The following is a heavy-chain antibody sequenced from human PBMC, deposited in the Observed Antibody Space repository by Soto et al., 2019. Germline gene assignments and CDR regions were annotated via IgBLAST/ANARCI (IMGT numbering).Heavy chain of an antibody. J-gene: IGHJ3*02. CDR3: ARVLTIGRYADI. CDR2: INHSGST. D-gene: IGHD2-8*01. Sequence: PSETLSLTCAVYGGSFSGYYWSWIRQPPGKGLEWIGEINHSGSTNYNPSLKSRVTISVDTSKNQFSLELSSVTAADTAVYYCARVLTIGRYADIWGQGTMVTVSS. CDR1: GGSFSGYY. V-gene: IGHV4-34*01.